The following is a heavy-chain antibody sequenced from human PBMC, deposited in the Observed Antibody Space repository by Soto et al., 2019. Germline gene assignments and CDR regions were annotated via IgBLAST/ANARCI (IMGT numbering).Heavy chain of an antibody. CDR2: ISNSGSRT. CDR3: ARDITYYYMDV. CDR1: GLTFSSYA. V-gene: IGHV3-23*01. Sequence: GGSLRLSCAASGLTFSSYAMSWVRQAPGKGLEWVSGISNSGSRTYYADSVKGRFTISRDNAKNTLYLQMNSLRAEDTAVYYCARDITYYYMDVWGKGTTVTVSS. J-gene: IGHJ6*03.